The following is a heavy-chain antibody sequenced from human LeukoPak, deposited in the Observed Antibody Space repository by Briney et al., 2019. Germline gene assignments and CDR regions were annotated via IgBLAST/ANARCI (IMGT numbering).Heavy chain of an antibody. Sequence: GGSLRLSCAASGFTFSSYWMSWVRQAPGKGLEWVANIKQDGSEKYYVDSVKGRFTISRDNAKNSLYLQMNSLSAEDTAVYFCARGEEWLRSDSYFDYWGQGTLVTVSS. CDR2: IKQDGSEK. D-gene: IGHD5-12*01. CDR3: ARGEEWLRSDSYFDY. CDR1: GFTFSSYW. J-gene: IGHJ4*02. V-gene: IGHV3-7*01.